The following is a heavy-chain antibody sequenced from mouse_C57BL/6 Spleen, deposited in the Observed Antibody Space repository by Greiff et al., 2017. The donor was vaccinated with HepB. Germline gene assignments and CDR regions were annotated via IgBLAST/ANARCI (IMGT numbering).Heavy chain of an antibody. Sequence: VQLVESGPGLVAPSQSLSITCTVSGFSFTSYGVHWVRQPPGKGLEWLVVIWSDGSTTYNSALKSRLSISKDNSKSQVFLKMNSLQTDDTAMYYCARHEEGYYGSSLAWFAYWGQGTLVTVSA. D-gene: IGHD1-1*01. CDR2: IWSDGST. CDR3: ARHEEGYYGSSLAWFAY. J-gene: IGHJ3*01. CDR1: GFSFTSYG. V-gene: IGHV2-6-1*01.